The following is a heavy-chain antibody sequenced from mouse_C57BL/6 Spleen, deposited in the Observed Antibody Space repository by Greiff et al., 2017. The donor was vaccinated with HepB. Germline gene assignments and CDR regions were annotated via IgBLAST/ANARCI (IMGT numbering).Heavy chain of an antibody. CDR2: ISSGSSTI. V-gene: IGHV5-17*01. J-gene: IGHJ2*01. CDR3: ARGVLRSPFGY. CDR1: GFTFSDYG. D-gene: IGHD1-1*01. Sequence: EVQGVESGGGLVKPGGSLKLSCAASGFTFSDYGMHWVRQAPEKGLEWVAYISSGSSTIYYADKVKGRSTITRDNAKNTPFLQMTSLRSEDTAMYYCARGVLRSPFGYWGQVTTLAVSS.